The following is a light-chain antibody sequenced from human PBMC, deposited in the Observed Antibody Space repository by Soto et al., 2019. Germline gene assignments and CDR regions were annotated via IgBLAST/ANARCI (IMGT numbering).Light chain of an antibody. CDR2: KDS. V-gene: IGLV3-25*03. J-gene: IGLJ1*01. Sequence: SYELTQPPSVSVSPGQTARITCSGDALPKQYAYWYQQKPGQAPVLVIYKDSERPSRIPERFAGSSSGTTVTLTISGVQAEDEADYYCQSADSSGNYVFGTGTKVTVL. CDR3: QSADSSGNYV. CDR1: ALPKQY.